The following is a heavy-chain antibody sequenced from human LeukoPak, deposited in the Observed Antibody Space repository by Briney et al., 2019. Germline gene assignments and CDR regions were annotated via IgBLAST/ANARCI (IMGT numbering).Heavy chain of an antibody. J-gene: IGHJ5*02. CDR1: GFTFSSYS. CDR3: QFGSGSYYNIPDNWFDP. CDR2: ISSSSSYI. Sequence: PGGSLRLSCAASGFTFSSYSMNWVRQAPGKGLEWVSSISSSSSYIYYADSVKGRFTISRDNGKNSLYLQMNDLRAEDTAVYFCQFGSGSYYNIPDNWFDPWGQGTLVTVSS. D-gene: IGHD3-10*01. V-gene: IGHV3-21*01.